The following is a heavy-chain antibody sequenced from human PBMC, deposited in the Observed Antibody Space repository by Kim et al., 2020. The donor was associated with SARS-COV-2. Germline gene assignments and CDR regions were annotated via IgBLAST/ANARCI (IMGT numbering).Heavy chain of an antibody. J-gene: IGHJ5*02. CDR3: ARARYGGYGGRWFDP. CDR2: IYMFGRP. V-gene: IGHV4-61*02. CDR1: GDSINSGDYY. D-gene: IGHD4-17*01. Sequence: SETLSLTCTVSGDSINSGDYYWTWIRQPAGKGLEWIGRIYMFGRPDYNPSLETRVTISVDTSNNRFSLRLGSVTAADTAVYFCARARYGGYGGRWFDPWGQGTLVIVSS.